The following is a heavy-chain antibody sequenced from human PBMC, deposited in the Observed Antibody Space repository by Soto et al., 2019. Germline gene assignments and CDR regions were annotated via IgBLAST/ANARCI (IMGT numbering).Heavy chain of an antibody. V-gene: IGHV1-18*01. D-gene: IGHD2-2*02. Sequence: ASVKVSCKASGYTFTSYGISWVRQAPGQGXEXXGWISAYNGKTKYAQKLQGRVTMTTHTSNSKPYMELRSLRSDEKDVYYCARGVGYCSSTSCYTSTHNWFDTWGQGTLVTVSS. CDR3: ARGVGYCSSTSCYTSTHNWFDT. CDR2: ISAYNGKT. J-gene: IGHJ5*02. CDR1: GYTFTSYG.